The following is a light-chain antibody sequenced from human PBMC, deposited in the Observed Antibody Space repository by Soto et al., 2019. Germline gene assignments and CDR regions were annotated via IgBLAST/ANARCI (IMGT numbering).Light chain of an antibody. CDR3: QQYNSYSLWT. CDR2: DAS. CDR1: QSISSW. J-gene: IGKJ1*01. Sequence: DIHMTQSPSTLSASVGDRVSITCRASQSISSWLAWYQQKPGKAPKLLIYDASSLESGVPSRFSGSGSGTEFTLTISSLQPDDFATYYCQQYNSYSLWTFGQGTMVDI. V-gene: IGKV1-5*01.